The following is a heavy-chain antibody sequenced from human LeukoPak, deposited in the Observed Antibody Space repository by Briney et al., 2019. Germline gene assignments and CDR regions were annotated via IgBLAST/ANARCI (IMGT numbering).Heavy chain of an antibody. Sequence: ASVKVSCKASGYTFTSYGISWVRQAPGQGLEWTGWISAYNGNTNYAQKLQGRVTMTTDTSTSTAYMELRSLRSDDTAVYYCARDDYYESSGYYPFDNWGQGALRTVSS. CDR2: ISAYNGNT. CDR3: ARDDYYESSGYYPFDN. J-gene: IGHJ4*01. V-gene: IGHV1-18*01. CDR1: GYTFTSYG. D-gene: IGHD3-22*01.